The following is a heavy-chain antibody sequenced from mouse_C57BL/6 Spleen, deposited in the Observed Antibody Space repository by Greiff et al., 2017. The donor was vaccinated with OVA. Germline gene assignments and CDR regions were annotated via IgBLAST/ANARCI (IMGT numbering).Heavy chain of an antibody. CDR2: IDPYDGDT. Sequence: QVQLQQPGAELVKPGASVKLSCTASGYTFTSYWMQWVKQRPGQGLEWIGEIDPYDGDTNYNQKFKGKATMTVDTSSNTAYMQLSSLTSEDSAVYYCARKWYSNSVNFAVWGTGTTVTVSS. J-gene: IGHJ1*03. V-gene: IGHV1-50*01. CDR3: ARKWYSNSVNFAV. D-gene: IGHD1-3*01. CDR1: GYTFTSYW.